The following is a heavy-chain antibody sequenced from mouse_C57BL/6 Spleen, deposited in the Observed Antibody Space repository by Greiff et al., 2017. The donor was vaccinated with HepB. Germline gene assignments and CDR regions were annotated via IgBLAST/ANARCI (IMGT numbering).Heavy chain of an antibody. V-gene: IGHV1-26*01. Sequence: VQLQQSGPELVKPGASVKISCKASGYTFTDYYMNWVKQSHGKSLEWIGDINPNNGGTSYNQKFKGKATLTVDKSSSTAYMELRSLTSEDSAVYYCARGVLVITTVVSYGGAMDYWGQGTSVTVSS. CDR1: GYTFTDYY. CDR2: INPNNGGT. CDR3: ARGVLVITTVVSYGGAMDY. D-gene: IGHD1-1*01. J-gene: IGHJ4*01.